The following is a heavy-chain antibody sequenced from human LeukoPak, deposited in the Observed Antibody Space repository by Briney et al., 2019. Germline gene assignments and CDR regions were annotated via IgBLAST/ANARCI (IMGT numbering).Heavy chain of an antibody. CDR3: ARLDSSGYYASSYFDY. CDR2: IYYSGST. Sequence: PSETLSLTCTVSGGSISSSSYYWGWIRQPPGKGLEWIGSIYYSGSTYYNPSLKSRVTISVDTSKNQFSLKLSSVTAADTAAYYCARLDSSGYYASSYFDYWGQGTLVTVSS. J-gene: IGHJ4*02. CDR1: GGSISSSSYY. V-gene: IGHV4-39*01. D-gene: IGHD3-22*01.